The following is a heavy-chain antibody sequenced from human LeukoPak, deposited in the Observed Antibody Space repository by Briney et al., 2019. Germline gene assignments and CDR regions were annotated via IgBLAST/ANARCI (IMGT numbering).Heavy chain of an antibody. CDR2: INHGGST. CDR1: GGSFSGYY. D-gene: IGHD5-24*01. CDR3: ARAGDGYNFPDY. J-gene: IGHJ4*02. V-gene: IGHV4-34*01. Sequence: SETLSLTCAVYGGSFSGYYWSWIRQPPGKGLEWIGEINHGGSTNYNPSLKSRVTISVDTSKNQFSLKLSSVTAADTAVYYCARAGDGYNFPDYWGQGTLVTVSS.